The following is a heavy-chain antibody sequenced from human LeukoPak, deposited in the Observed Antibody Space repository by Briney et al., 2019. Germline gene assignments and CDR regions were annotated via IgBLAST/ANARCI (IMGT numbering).Heavy chain of an antibody. J-gene: IGHJ4*02. Sequence: GGSLRLSCAASGFTFSSYGMSWVRQAPGKGLEWVSAISGSGGSTYYADSVKGRFTISRGNSKNTLYLQMNSLRAEDTAVYFSMVRGVIVDYWGQGTLVTVSS. CDR2: ISGSGGST. CDR3: MVRGVIVDY. V-gene: IGHV3-23*01. CDR1: GFTFSSYG. D-gene: IGHD3-10*01.